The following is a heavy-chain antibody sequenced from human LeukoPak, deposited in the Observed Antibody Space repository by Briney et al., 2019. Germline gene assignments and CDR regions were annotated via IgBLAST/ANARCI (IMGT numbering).Heavy chain of an antibody. CDR2: ISAYNGNT. J-gene: IGHJ3*02. CDR3: ASLAPIAAAGTFAFDI. D-gene: IGHD6-13*01. Sequence: ASVKVSCKASGYTFTSYGISWVRQAPGQGLEWKGWISAYNGNTNYAQKLQGRVTMTTDTSTSTAYMELRSLRSDDTAVYYCASLAPIAAAGTFAFDIWGQGTMVTVSS. V-gene: IGHV1-18*01. CDR1: GYTFTSYG.